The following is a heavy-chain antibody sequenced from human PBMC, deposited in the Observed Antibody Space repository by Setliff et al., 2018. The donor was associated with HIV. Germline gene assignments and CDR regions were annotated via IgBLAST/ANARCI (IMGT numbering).Heavy chain of an antibody. D-gene: IGHD6-13*01. J-gene: IGHJ4*02. CDR3: ARVFSSSWYGIDY. CDR2: ISYDGSNI. V-gene: IGHV3-30*01. CDR1: GFTYSNYA. Sequence: PGGSLRLSCAASGFTYSNYAMHWVRQAPGKGLEWMALISYDGSNIHYADSVKGRFTISRDDSKNTLYLQMNSLRTEDTALYYCARVFSSSWYGIDYWGQGTLVTVSS.